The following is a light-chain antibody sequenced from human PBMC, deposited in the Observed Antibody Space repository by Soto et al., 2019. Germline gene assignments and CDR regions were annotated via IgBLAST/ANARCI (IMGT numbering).Light chain of an antibody. CDR3: QQYYSTPLT. J-gene: IGKJ4*01. Sequence: DRVMTQSPDSLAVSLGERATINCKSSQSVLYSSNNKNYLAWYQQKPGQPPKLLIYWASTRESGVPDRFSGSGSGTDFTLTISSLQAEDVAVYYCQQYYSTPLTFGGGTKVDIK. CDR1: QSVLYSSNNKNY. CDR2: WAS. V-gene: IGKV4-1*01.